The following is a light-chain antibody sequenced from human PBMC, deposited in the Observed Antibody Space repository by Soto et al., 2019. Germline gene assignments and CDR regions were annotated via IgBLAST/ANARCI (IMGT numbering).Light chain of an antibody. CDR2: AAS. V-gene: IGKV1-39*01. J-gene: IGKJ4*01. CDR3: QHSYSPPLS. CDR1: QRIGTY. Sequence: DIQMTQSPSSLSASVGDKVTITCRASQRIGTYLNWYQQKPGKAPNLLVYAASSLQIGVPSRFSGSGSGAEFTLTIRSLQPEDCATYFCQHSYSPPLSFGGGTKVEVK.